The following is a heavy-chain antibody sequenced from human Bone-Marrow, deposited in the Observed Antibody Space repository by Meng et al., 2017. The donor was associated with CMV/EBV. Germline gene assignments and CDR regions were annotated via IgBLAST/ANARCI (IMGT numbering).Heavy chain of an antibody. D-gene: IGHD7-27*01. Sequence: GSLRLSCAVYGGSFSGYYWSWIRQPPGKGLEWIGEINHSGSTNYNPSLKSRVTISVDTSKNQFSLKLSSVTATDTAVFYCATAKQDVWGYYYYGMDVWGQGTTVTVSS. CDR2: INHSGST. CDR3: ATAKQDVWGYYYYGMDV. V-gene: IGHV4-34*01. J-gene: IGHJ6*02. CDR1: GGSFSGYY.